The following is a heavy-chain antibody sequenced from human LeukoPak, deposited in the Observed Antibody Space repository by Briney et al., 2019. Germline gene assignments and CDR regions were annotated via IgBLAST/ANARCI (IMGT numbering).Heavy chain of an antibody. J-gene: IGHJ6*03. V-gene: IGHV3-23*01. CDR2: ISGSGGST. D-gene: IGHD1-26*01. CDR1: GFTFSSYA. Sequence: GGSLRLSCAASGFTFSSYAMSWVRQAPGKGLEWVSAISGSGGSTYYADSVKGRFTISRDNSKNTLYLQMNSLRAEDTAVYYCASIHSGVNYYYMDVWGKGTTVTVSS. CDR3: ASIHSGVNYYYMDV.